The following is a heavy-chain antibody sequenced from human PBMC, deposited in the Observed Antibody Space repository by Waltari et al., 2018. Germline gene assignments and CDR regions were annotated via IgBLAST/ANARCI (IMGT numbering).Heavy chain of an antibody. V-gene: IGHV4-38-2*01. J-gene: IGHJ1*01. CDR1: GYLINTGFY. Sequence: QVQLQESGPGLVRPSETLSLTCDVSGYLINTGFYWGWFRQPPGKGLECAGNIYHDVTTYYIPHLMHRLSISEDSSKNHLSLRLNLADDEDTAVYYCAMQSLGYCTSASCRRREKWGQDIQVTVSS. D-gene: IGHD3-22*01. CDR3: AMQSLGYCTSASCRRREK. CDR2: IYHDVTT.